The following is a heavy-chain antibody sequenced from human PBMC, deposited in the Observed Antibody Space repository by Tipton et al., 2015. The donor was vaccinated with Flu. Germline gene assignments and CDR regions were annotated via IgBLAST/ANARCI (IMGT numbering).Heavy chain of an antibody. Sequence: SLRLSCAASGFTFSDYYMSWIRQAPGKGLEWVSYISSSGSTIYYADSVKGRFTISRDNAKNSLYLQMNSLRAEDTAVYYCARGRRSSGWPNYYYYYGMDVWGQGTTVTVSS. V-gene: IGHV3-11*01. CDR2: ISSSGSTI. D-gene: IGHD6-19*01. CDR3: ARGRRSSGWPNYYYYYGMDV. J-gene: IGHJ6*02. CDR1: GFTFSDYY.